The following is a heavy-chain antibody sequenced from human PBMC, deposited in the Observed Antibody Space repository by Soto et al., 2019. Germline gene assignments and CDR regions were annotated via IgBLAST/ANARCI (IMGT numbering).Heavy chain of an antibody. J-gene: IGHJ5*02. V-gene: IGHV4-39*01. CDR2: IDYSGST. CDR1: GGSISSSSYYY. CDR3: ARHARTTGTTRPPVYNYFDP. Sequence: QLQLQESGPGLVKPSETLSLTCTVSGGSISSSSYYYWGWIRQPPGKGLEWIGSIDYSGSTYYNPSLKSRLTIFVDTSKNQFSLKLSSVTAADTAVYYCARHARTTGTTRPPVYNYFDPWGRGTLVTVSS. D-gene: IGHD1-1*01.